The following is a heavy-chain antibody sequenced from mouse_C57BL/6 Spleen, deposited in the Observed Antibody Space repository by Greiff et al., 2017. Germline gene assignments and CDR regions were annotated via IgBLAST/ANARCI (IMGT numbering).Heavy chain of an antibody. J-gene: IGHJ2*01. D-gene: IGHD1-1*01. V-gene: IGHV1-84*01. CDR2: IYPGSGNT. Sequence: LVESGPELVKPGASVKISCKASGYTFTDYYINWVKQRPGQGLEWIGWIYPGSGNTKYNEKFKGKATLTVDTSSSTAYMQLSSLTSEDSAVYFCASLYGSSYVDYYFDYWGQGTTLTVSS. CDR1: GYTFTDYY. CDR3: ASLYGSSYVDYYFDY.